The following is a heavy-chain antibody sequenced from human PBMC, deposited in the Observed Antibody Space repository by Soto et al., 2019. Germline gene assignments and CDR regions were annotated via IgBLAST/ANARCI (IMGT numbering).Heavy chain of an antibody. J-gene: IGHJ2*01. CDR1: GGSIGSGVYY. Sequence: QVRLQESGPGLVKPSQTLSLTCSVSGGSIGSGVYYCSWFRQHPGKGLEWIGYISDSGNTDYNPCVDSRVTISLDLPEKQFSLTPPSVTAADTEIYYCARGTRWYFDLWGRGRRVTVS. CDR2: ISDSGNT. CDR3: ARGTRWYFDL. V-gene: IGHV4-31*04.